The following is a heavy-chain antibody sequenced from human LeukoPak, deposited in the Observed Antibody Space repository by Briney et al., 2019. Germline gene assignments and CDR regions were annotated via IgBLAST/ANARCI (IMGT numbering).Heavy chain of an antibody. J-gene: IGHJ4*02. D-gene: IGHD7-27*01. CDR2: ISNNGGYT. CDR1: GFTFSSSA. CDR3: AANWGSDY. V-gene: IGHV3-23*01. Sequence: GGSLRLSCAASGFTFSSSAMSWVRQAPGKELEWVSAISNNGGYTYYADSVQGRFTISRDNSKSTLCLQMNSLRAEDTAVYYCAANWGSDYWGQGTLVTVSS.